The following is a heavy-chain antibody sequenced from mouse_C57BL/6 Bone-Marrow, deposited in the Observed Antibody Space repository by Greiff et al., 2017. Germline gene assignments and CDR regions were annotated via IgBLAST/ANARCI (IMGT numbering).Heavy chain of an antibody. J-gene: IGHJ4*01. V-gene: IGHV2-6-1*01. Sequence: QVQLKESGPGLVAPSQSLSITCTVSGFSLTSYGVHWVRQPPGKGLEWLVVIWSDGSTTYNSALKSRLSISKDNSKSQVFLKMNSFQTDDTAMYYCARHAVITTVDAMDYWGQGTSVTVSS. CDR2: IWSDGST. CDR1: GFSLTSYG. CDR3: ARHAVITTVDAMDY. D-gene: IGHD1-1*01.